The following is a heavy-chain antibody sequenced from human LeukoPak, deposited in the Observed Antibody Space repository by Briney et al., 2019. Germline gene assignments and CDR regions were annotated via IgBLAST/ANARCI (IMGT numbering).Heavy chain of an antibody. CDR3: AKRYDY. CDR1: GGSFSGYY. J-gene: IGHJ4*02. CDR2: INHSGST. V-gene: IGHV4-34*01. Sequence: SETLSLTCAVYGGSFSGYYWSWIRQPPGKGLEWIGEINHSGSTNYNPSLKSRVTISVDTSKNQFSLKLSSVTAADTAVYYCAKRYDYWGQGTLVTVSS. D-gene: IGHD4-17*01.